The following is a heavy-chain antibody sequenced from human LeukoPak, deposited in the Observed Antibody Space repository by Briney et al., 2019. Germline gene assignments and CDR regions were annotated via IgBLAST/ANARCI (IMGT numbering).Heavy chain of an antibody. CDR2: ISGSGGST. V-gene: IGHV3-23*01. CDR3: AKDSLTPYDSSGYYYYYYGMDV. J-gene: IGHJ6*02. D-gene: IGHD3-22*01. CDR1: GFTFSSYA. Sequence: GGSLRLSCAASGFTFSSYAMSWVRQAPGKGLEWVSAISGSGGSTYYAASVKGRFTISRDNSKNTLYLQMNSLRAEDTAVYYCAKDSLTPYDSSGYYYYYYGMDVWGQGTTVTVSS.